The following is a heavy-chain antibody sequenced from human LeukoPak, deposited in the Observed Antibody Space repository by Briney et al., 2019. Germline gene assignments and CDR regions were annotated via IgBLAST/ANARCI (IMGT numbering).Heavy chain of an antibody. V-gene: IGHV3-43*02. J-gene: IGHJ4*02. CDR3: AKDIYRGLDMATRPDY. CDR2: ISGDAGST. CDR1: GFTFDDYA. Sequence: GGSLRLSCAASGFTFDDYAMHWVRQAPGKGLEWVSLISGDAGSTYYADSVRGRFTISRDDSKNSLYLQMNSLRTEDTAFYYCAKDIYRGLDMATRPDYWGQGTLVTVSS. D-gene: IGHD5-24*01.